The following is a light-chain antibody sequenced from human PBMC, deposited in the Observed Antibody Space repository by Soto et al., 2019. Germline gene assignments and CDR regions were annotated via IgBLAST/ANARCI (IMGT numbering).Light chain of an antibody. J-gene: IGKJ4*01. CDR1: QGIRND. V-gene: IGKV1-6*01. CDR2: AAS. Sequence: AIQMTQSPSSLSASVGDRVTITCRASQGIRNDLGWYQQKPGKAPKLLIYAASSLQSGVPSRFSGSGSGTDFTLTITNLQPEDFATYYCLQDYTYPLTFGGGTKVEIK. CDR3: LQDYTYPLT.